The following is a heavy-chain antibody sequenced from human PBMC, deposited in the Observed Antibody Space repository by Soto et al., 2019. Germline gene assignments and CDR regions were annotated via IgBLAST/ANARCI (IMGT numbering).Heavy chain of an antibody. CDR1: GYIFVNYG. J-gene: IGHJ6*02. D-gene: IGHD3-16*01. Sequence: QVQLVQSGDEVRKPGSSVKVSCKASGYIFVNYGIAWVRQAPGQGLEWMGWISPYSGNPHYASKVQGRLTMTTDTSMSTAYMDQGSLSSSVPAVYYCAMVDNYVTPTPHDVWGQGTTVTVSS. V-gene: IGHV1-18*01. CDR3: AMVDNYVTPTPHDV. CDR2: ISPYSGNP.